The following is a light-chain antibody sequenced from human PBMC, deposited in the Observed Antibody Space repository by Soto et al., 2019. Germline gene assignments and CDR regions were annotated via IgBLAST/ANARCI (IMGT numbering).Light chain of an antibody. CDR3: QQYDNLPFT. J-gene: IGKJ3*01. CDR2: DAS. V-gene: IGKV1-33*01. Sequence: DIQMTQSPSSLSASVGDRVTITCQASQDISNYLNWYQQKPGKAPKLLIYDASNLETGVPSRFSGSGSGTYFTFTISSLQPEDIETYYCQQYDNLPFTFGPGTKVDIK. CDR1: QDISNY.